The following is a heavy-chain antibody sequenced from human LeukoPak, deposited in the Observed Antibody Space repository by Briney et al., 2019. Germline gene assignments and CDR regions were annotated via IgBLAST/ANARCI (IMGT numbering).Heavy chain of an antibody. CDR3: ARLEYYGLPY. J-gene: IGHJ4*02. CDR2: IYYSGGT. V-gene: IGHV4-59*08. D-gene: IGHD3-10*01. Sequence: SETLSLTCTVSGDSISSSYWSWIRQPPGKGLEWIGYIYYSGGTNYNPSLKSRVTISVDTSKNQFSLKLSSVTAADTAVYYCARLEYYGLPYWGQGTLVTVSS. CDR1: GDSISSSY.